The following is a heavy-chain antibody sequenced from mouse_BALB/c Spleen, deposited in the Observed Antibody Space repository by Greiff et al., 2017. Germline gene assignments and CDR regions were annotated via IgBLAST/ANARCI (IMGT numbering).Heavy chain of an antibody. CDR3: ARTASWFAY. CDR2: ISSGGGST. CDR1: GFAFSSYD. D-gene: IGHD3-1*01. V-gene: IGHV5-12-1*01. J-gene: IGHJ3*01. Sequence: EVNVVESGGGLVKPGGSLKLSCAASGFAFSSYDMSWVRQTPEKRLEWVAYISSGGGSTYYPDTVKGRFTISRDNAKNTLYLQMSSLKSEDTAMYYCARTASWFAYWGQGTLVTVSA.